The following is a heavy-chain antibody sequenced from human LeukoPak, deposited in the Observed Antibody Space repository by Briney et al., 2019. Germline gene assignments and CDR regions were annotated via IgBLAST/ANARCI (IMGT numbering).Heavy chain of an antibody. CDR3: ARGEYHQDGIGTNRFDN. CDR2: ISGSGANT. Sequence: GGSLRLSCVASGFTFSSYAMSWVRQAPGKGLEWVSSISGSGANTHYADSVKGRFTISRDNAKNSVFLQMTSLRPDDTAVYYCARGEYHQDGIGTNRFDNWGQGVLVTVSS. V-gene: IGHV3-23*01. CDR1: GFTFSSYA. J-gene: IGHJ4*02. D-gene: IGHD5-24*01.